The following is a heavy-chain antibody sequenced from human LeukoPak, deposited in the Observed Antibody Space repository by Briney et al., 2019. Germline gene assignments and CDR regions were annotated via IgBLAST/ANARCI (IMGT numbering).Heavy chain of an antibody. J-gene: IGHJ4*02. D-gene: IGHD1-14*01. V-gene: IGHV3-53*01. CDR2: IYSGGST. Sequence: LTGGFLRLSCTASGFTVSNIYMSWVRQAPGKGLEWVSVIYSGGSTYYAGSVKGRFTISRDNSKNTLYLQMNSLRAEDTAVYYCARHRPGQAIDYWGQGTLVTVSS. CDR3: ARHRPGQAIDY. CDR1: GFTVSNIY.